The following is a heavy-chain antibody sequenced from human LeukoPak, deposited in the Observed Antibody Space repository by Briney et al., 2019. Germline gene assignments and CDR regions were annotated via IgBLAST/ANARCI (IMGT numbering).Heavy chain of an antibody. CDR3: ARDRRGYYDSSGPTPNWFDP. J-gene: IGHJ5*02. V-gene: IGHV1-18*01. CDR2: ISAYNGNT. Sequence: ASVKVSCKSSGYTFTSYGISWVRQAPGQGLEWMGWISAYNGNTNYAQKLQGRVTMTTDTSTSTAYMELRSLRSDDTAVYYCARDRRGYYDSSGPTPNWFDPWGQGTLVTVSS. CDR1: GYTFTSYG. D-gene: IGHD3-22*01.